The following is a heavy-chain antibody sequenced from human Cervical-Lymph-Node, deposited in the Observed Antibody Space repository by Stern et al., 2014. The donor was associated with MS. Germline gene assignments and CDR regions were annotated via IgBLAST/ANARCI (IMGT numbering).Heavy chain of an antibody. CDR1: GGSISSGSYY. D-gene: IGHD3-22*01. V-gene: IGHV4-61*02. CDR3: AREVVAADNNWFDP. CDR2: MYTSGTT. Sequence: QVQLQESGPGLVKPSQTLSLTCSVSGGSISSGSYYWSWIRQPAGKGLEWIGRMYTSGTTKYNPSLKRRLPISIDTSKNHFSLKLSSVTAADTAVYYCAREVVAADNNWFDPWGQGTLVTVSS. J-gene: IGHJ5*02.